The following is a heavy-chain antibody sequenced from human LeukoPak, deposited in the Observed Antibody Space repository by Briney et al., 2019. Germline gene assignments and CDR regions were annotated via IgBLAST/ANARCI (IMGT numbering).Heavy chain of an antibody. CDR3: ASLVGDFDWSTYYFDY. V-gene: IGHV4-59*08. D-gene: IGHD3-9*01. CDR2: IYYSGST. Sequence: SETLSLTCTVSGGSISSYYWSWIRQPPGKGLEWIGYIYYSGSTNYNPSLKSRVTISVDTSKNQFSLKLSSVTAADTAVYYCASLVGDFDWSTYYFDYWGQGTLVTVSS. J-gene: IGHJ4*02. CDR1: GGSISSYY.